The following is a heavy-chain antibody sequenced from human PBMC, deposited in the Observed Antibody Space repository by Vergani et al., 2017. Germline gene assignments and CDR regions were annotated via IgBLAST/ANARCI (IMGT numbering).Heavy chain of an antibody. CDR3: ARDGDGDYISDY. CDR1: GFTFSSYA. Sequence: QVQLVESGGGVVQPGRSLRLSCAASGFTFSSYAMHWVRQAPGKGLEWVAVISYDGSNKYYADSVKGRFTISRDNSKNTLYLQMNSLRAEDKAVYYCARDGDGDYISDYWGQGTLVTVSS. J-gene: IGHJ4*02. CDR2: ISYDGSNK. D-gene: IGHD4-17*01. V-gene: IGHV3-30*04.